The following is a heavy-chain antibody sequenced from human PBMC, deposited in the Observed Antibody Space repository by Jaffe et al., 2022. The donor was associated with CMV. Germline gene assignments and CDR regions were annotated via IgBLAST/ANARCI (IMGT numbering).Heavy chain of an antibody. CDR2: ISHSDGRT. V-gene: IGHV3-23*01. D-gene: IGHD2-15*01. Sequence: EVQLLQSGGGLAQPGGSLRLSCEASGFSFSTFTMTWVRQVPGKGLDWVSVISHSDGRTDYTDSVKGRFTISRDNSKNTLYLQMNSLRVEDTAIYYCVKGGWLDYWGQGSQVTVSS. J-gene: IGHJ4*02. CDR1: GFSFSTFT. CDR3: VKGGWLDY.